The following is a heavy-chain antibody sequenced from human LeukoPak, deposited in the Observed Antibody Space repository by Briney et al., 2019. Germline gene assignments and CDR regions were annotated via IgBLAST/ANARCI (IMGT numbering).Heavy chain of an antibody. CDR3: ARLGITMVRGVIIMYYYYYMDV. V-gene: IGHV4-59*08. CDR1: GGSISSYY. J-gene: IGHJ6*03. D-gene: IGHD3-10*01. CDR2: IYYSGST. Sequence: PSETLSLTCTVSGGSISSYYWSWIRQPPGKGLEWIGYIYYSGSTNYNPSLKSRVTISVDTSKNQFSLELSSVTAADTAVYYCARLGITMVRGVIIMYYYYYMDVWGKGTTVTVSS.